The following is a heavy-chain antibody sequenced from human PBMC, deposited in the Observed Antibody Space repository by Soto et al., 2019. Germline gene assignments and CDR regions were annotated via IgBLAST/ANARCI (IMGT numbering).Heavy chain of an antibody. J-gene: IGHJ6*02. D-gene: IGHD2-15*01. CDR3: ARVHCSAGTCLDGLDF. Sequence: PSQTLSLTCVISGDSVSSNGACWNWIRQSPSRGLQWLGRIYYRSKWFHDYAASVESRMAINPDTSRNQFSLQLNYVTPEDTAVYYCARVHCSAGTCLDGLDFWGQGTTATVSS. V-gene: IGHV6-1*01. CDR1: GDSVSSNGAC. CDR2: IYYRSKWFH.